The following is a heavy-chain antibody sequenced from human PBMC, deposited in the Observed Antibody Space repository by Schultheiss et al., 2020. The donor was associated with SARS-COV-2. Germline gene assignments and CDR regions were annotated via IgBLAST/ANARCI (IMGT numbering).Heavy chain of an antibody. V-gene: IGHV3-23*01. CDR2: ISGSGGST. D-gene: IGHD6-19*01. CDR1: GFTFSSYA. CDR3: ARAVAGTALGFDP. Sequence: GGSLRLSCAASGFTFSSYAMSWVRQAPGKGLEWVSTISGSGGSTYYADSVKGRFTISRDNSKNTLYMQMNSLRAEDTAVYYCARAVAGTALGFDPWGQGTLVTVSS. J-gene: IGHJ5*02.